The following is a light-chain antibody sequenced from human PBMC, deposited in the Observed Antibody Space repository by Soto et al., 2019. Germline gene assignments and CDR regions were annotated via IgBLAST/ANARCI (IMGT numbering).Light chain of an antibody. Sequence: DIPMTQSPSTLSASVGDRDTITCRASQSISSWLAWYPQKPGQAPKLLIYKASSLESGVPSRFSGSGSGTESTLTISSRQSDEFATYYCQQYKSYLYTVGQGNKREIK. J-gene: IGKJ2*01. CDR1: QSISSW. CDR3: QQYKSYLYT. V-gene: IGKV1-5*03. CDR2: KAS.